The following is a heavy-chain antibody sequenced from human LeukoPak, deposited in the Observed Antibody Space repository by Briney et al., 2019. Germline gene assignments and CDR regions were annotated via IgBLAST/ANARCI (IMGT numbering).Heavy chain of an antibody. CDR1: GFTFSSYA. CDR3: AKGPAYYDILTCYYAYYYGMDV. V-gene: IGHV3-23*01. D-gene: IGHD3-9*01. Sequence: GGSLRLSCAASGFTFSSYAMSWVGQAPGKGVEGVSAISGSGGRTYYADSVKGRVTISRDNDKKTLYLQMNRLRAEDTAGNYFAKGPAYYDILTCYYAYYYGMDVWGQGTTVTVSS. CDR2: ISGSGGRT. J-gene: IGHJ6*02.